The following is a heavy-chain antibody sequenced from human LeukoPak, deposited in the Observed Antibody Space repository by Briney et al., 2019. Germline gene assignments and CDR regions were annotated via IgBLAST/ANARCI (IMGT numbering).Heavy chain of an antibody. CDR2: LYSDHDR. CDR3: AHRKNYYDSSVFDN. Sequence: SGPTLVNPTQTLTLTCTFSGFSLNTRGVGVGWSRQPPGRALERLALLYSDHDRRYSPSLKSRLTITSDTSKYQVVLTMTNMDPVDTATYFCAHRKNYYDSSVFDNWGQGTLVTVSS. CDR1: GFSLNTRGVG. V-gene: IGHV2-5*02. J-gene: IGHJ4*02. D-gene: IGHD3-22*01.